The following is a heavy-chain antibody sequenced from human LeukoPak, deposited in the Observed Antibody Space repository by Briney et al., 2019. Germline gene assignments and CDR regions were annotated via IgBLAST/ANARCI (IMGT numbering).Heavy chain of an antibody. Sequence: PGGSLRLSCAASGFTFSSYAMSWVRQAPGKGLERVSAISGSGSSTYYADSVKGRFTISRDNSKNTLYLQMNSLRAEDTAVYYCAKDAYYYDSSGYYAAIDYWGQGTLVTVSS. J-gene: IGHJ4*02. CDR2: ISGSGSST. CDR1: GFTFSSYA. V-gene: IGHV3-23*01. D-gene: IGHD3-22*01. CDR3: AKDAYYYDSSGYYAAIDY.